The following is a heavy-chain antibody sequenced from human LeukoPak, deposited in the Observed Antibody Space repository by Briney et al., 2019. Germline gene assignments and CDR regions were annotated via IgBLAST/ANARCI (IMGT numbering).Heavy chain of an antibody. CDR3: ARSLRYFDWLFDY. CDR1: GYSFSSYW. D-gene: IGHD3-9*01. J-gene: IGHJ4*02. Sequence: PGESLKISCKGSGYSFSSYWSGWVRQMPGKGLEWMGIIYPSDSDTRYSPSFQGQVTISADKSISTAYLQWSSLKASDTAMYYCARSLRYFDWLFDYWGQGTLVTVSS. CDR2: IYPSDSDT. V-gene: IGHV5-51*01.